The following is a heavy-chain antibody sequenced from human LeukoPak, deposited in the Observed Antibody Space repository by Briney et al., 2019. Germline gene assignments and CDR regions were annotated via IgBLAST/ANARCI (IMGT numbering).Heavy chain of an antibody. CDR3: ARDGSYGAFDI. D-gene: IGHD1-26*01. CDR1: GYSISSGYY. CDR2: IYHSGST. V-gene: IGHV4-38-2*02. J-gene: IGHJ3*02. Sequence: SETLSLTCTVSGYSISSGYYWGWIRQPPGKGLEWIGSIYHSGSTYYNPSLKSRVTISVDTSKNQFSLKLSSVTAADTAVYYCARDGSYGAFDIWGQGTMVTVSS.